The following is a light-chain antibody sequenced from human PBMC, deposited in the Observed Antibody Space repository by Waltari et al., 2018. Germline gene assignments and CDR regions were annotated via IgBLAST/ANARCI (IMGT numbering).Light chain of an antibody. J-gene: IGKJ2*01. CDR1: QSVGTW. V-gene: IGKV1-5*03. CDR2: MAS. Sequence: QMTQSPSTLSASVGDRVTISCRASQSVGTWLAWYQQKPGKAPKLLIYMASSLDSGVPSRFSGSGSGTDFTLTISSLQPDDFATYSCQQYSSFSTFGQGTKV. CDR3: QQYSSFST.